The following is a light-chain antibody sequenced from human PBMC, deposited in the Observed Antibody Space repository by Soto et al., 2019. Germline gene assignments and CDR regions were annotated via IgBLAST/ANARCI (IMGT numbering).Light chain of an antibody. CDR3: CSYAGRYTYV. J-gene: IGLJ1*01. CDR2: DVR. CDR1: NSDVGGYNY. V-gene: IGLV2-11*01. Sequence: QAVVTQPRSVSGSPGQSVTISCTGTNSDVGGYNYVSWYQQHPGKAPKLMIYDVRKWPSGVPDRFSGSKSGNTASLTISGLQPEDEADYYCCSYAGRYTYVFGSGTKLTVL.